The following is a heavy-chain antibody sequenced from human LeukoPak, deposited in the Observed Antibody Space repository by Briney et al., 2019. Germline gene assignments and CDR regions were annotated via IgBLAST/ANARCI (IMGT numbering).Heavy chain of an antibody. V-gene: IGHV3-20*04. J-gene: IGHJ6*03. CDR2: INWNGGNT. CDR1: GFTFDDYG. D-gene: IGHD2-2*01. Sequence: RAGGSLRLSCAASGFTFDDYGMSWVRQAPGKGLEWVSGINWNGGNTVYGDSVKGRFTISRDNAKNSLYLQMNSLRAEDTALYYCARYARGYCSSTRCYDGYYYYMDVWGRGTTVTVSS. CDR3: ARYARGYCSSTRCYDGYYYYMDV.